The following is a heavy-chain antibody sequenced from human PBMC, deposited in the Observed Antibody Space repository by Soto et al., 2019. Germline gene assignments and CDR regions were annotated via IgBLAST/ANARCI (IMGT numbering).Heavy chain of an antibody. CDR3: AASCVACGGFNYYGMDV. CDR1: GGSISSGGYY. Sequence: QVQLQESGPGLVKPSQTLSLTCTVSGGSISSGGYYWYWIRQHPGKGLEWIGYIYYSGTTYYNPSLKSRVTILVDTSKNQFSLKLSSVTAADTAVYYCAASCVACGGFNYYGMDVWGQGTTVTVSS. V-gene: IGHV4-31*03. J-gene: IGHJ6*02. CDR2: IYYSGTT. D-gene: IGHD2-21*01.